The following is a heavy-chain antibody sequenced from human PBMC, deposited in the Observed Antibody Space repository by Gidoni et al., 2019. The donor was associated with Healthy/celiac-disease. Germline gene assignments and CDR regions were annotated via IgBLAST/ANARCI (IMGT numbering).Heavy chain of an antibody. CDR3: ARAPLDVLMVYPIDY. V-gene: IGHV1-18*01. J-gene: IGHJ4*02. D-gene: IGHD2-8*01. CDR1: GYTFTSYG. Sequence: QVQLVQSGAEVKKPGASVTVSCTASGYTFTSYGISWVRQAPGQGLEWMGWISAYNGNTNYAQKLQGRVTMTTDTSTSTAYMELRSLRSDDTAVYYCARAPLDVLMVYPIDYWGQGTLVTVSS. CDR2: ISAYNGNT.